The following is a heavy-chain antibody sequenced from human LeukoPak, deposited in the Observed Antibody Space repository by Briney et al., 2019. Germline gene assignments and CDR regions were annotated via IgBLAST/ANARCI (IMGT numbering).Heavy chain of an antibody. V-gene: IGHV4-61*02. D-gene: IGHD2-15*01. CDR3: ARSGIQNCSGGSCPSDY. Sequence: SQTLSLTCTASGGSISSGSYYWSWIRQPAGKGLEWIGRIYTSGSTNYNPSLKSRVTISVDKSKNQFSLKLSSVTAADTAVYYCARSGIQNCSGGSCPSDYWGQGTLVTVSS. CDR1: GGSISSGSYY. CDR2: IYTSGST. J-gene: IGHJ4*02.